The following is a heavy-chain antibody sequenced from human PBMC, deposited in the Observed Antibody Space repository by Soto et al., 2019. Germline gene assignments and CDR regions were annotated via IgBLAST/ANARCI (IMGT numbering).Heavy chain of an antibody. CDR2: IYHSGST. D-gene: IGHD6-19*01. V-gene: IGHV4-30-2*01. CDR3: ARDRSSGWYEYFDY. CDR1: GDSITSCGYS. Sequence: SETLSLTCAVSGDSITSCGYSWRWIRQPPGKGLEWIGYIYHSGSTYYNPSLKSRVTISVDTSKNQFSLKLSSVTAADTAVYYCARDRSSGWYEYFDYWGQGTLVTVSS. J-gene: IGHJ4*02.